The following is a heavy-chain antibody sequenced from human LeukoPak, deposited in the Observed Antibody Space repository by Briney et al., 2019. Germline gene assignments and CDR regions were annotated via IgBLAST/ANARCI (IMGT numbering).Heavy chain of an antibody. CDR3: ARGLVDTAMVEPLDV. V-gene: IGHV4-39*07. CDR1: GGSISSSSYY. D-gene: IGHD5-18*01. J-gene: IGHJ6*04. CDR2: IYSSGST. Sequence: SETLSLTCTVSGGSISSSSYYWGWIRQPPGKGLEWIGSIYSSGSTYYNPSLKSRVTISVDTSKNQFSLKLSSVTAADTAVYYCARGLVDTAMVEPLDVWGKGTTVTVSS.